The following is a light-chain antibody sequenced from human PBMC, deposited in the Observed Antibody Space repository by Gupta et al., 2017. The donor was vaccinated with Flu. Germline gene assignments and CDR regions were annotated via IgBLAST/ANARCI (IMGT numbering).Light chain of an antibody. CDR3: SSDADSNNLL. V-gene: IGLV2-8*01. CDR2: QVN. Sequence: QSVLTQPPSASGSPGQSVTISCTGTSNDVGGYNYVSWYQQHPGKAPKLLIFQVNRRPAGVPDRFSASKSGNTASLTVSGLQADEEADYYCSSDADSNNLLFGGGTKLTVL. CDR1: SNDVGGYNY. J-gene: IGLJ2*01.